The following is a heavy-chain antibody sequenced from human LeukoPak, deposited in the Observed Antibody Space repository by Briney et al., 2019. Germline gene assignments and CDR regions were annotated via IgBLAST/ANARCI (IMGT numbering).Heavy chain of an antibody. Sequence: GGSLRLSCAASGFTFSSNGMNWVRQAPGKGLEWVSYISATGGTIYYADSVKGRFTISRDNSKNTLYLQMNSLRAEDTAVYYCAKDEVTKGYYYVDVWGKGTTVTVSS. J-gene: IGHJ6*03. V-gene: IGHV3-48*04. CDR3: AKDEVTKGYYYVDV. D-gene: IGHD4-11*01. CDR1: GFTFSSNG. CDR2: ISATGGTI.